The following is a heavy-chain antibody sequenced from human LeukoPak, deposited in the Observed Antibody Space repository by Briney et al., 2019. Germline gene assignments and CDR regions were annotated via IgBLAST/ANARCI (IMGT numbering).Heavy chain of an antibody. J-gene: IGHJ4*02. Sequence: GGSLRLSCAASGFTFTTYTMNWVRQAPGKGLEWVANINPDGGEERYVDSVKGRFVISRDNAKNSLYLQMNSLRAEDTAVYYCAIWGADQNYWGQGTLVTVSS. CDR1: GFTFTTYT. D-gene: IGHD3-16*01. V-gene: IGHV3-7*02. CDR3: AIWGADQNY. CDR2: INPDGGEE.